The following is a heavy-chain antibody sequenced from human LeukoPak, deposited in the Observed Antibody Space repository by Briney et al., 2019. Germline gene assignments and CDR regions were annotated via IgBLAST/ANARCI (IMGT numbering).Heavy chain of an antibody. CDR2: INPNSGGT. CDR1: GYTFTGYY. D-gene: IGHD1-26*01. Sequence: ASVKVSCKASGYTFTGYYMHWVRQAPGQGLEWMGWINPNSGGTNYAQKFQGRVTMTRDTSISTAYMELSRLRSDDTAVYYCARWDSGSYYIDYWGQGTLVTVSS. J-gene: IGHJ4*02. CDR3: ARWDSGSYYIDY. V-gene: IGHV1-2*02.